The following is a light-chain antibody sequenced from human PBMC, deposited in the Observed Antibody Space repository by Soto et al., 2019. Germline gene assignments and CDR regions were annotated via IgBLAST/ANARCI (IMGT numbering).Light chain of an antibody. V-gene: IGLV4-69*01. J-gene: IGLJ2*01. CDR2: LNSDGSH. Sequence: QAVVTQSPSASASLGASVKLTCTLSSGHSSYAIAWHQQQPEKGPRYLMKLNSDGSHNKGDGIPDRFSGSSSGAERYLTISSLQSEDEADYYCQTGGTGIRVFGEGTKLTVL. CDR1: SGHSSYA. CDR3: QTGGTGIRV.